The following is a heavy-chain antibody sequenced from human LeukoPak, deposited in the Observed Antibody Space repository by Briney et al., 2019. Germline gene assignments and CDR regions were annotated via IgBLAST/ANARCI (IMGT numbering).Heavy chain of an antibody. CDR1: GGTFSSYA. CDR2: IIPILGIA. V-gene: IGHV1-69*04. D-gene: IGHD6-19*01. J-gene: IGHJ6*02. Sequence: GASVKVSCKASGGTFSSYAISWVRQAPGQGLEWMGRIIPILGIANYAQKFQGRVTITADKSTSTAYMELSSLRSEDTAVYYCARVRSSGQEYYYYGMDVWGQGTTVTVSS. CDR3: ARVRSSGQEYYYYGMDV.